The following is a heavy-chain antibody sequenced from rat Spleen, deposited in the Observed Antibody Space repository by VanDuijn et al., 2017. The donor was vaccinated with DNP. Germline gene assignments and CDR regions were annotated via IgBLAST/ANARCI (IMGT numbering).Heavy chain of an antibody. CDR2: ISTGGGNT. J-gene: IGHJ1*01. D-gene: IGHD1-6*01. CDR3: ARRGYTTDYYFDWYFDF. Sequence: EVRLVESGGGLVQPGMSLKLSCVVSEFTFSNYGMAWVRQAPTKGLEWVASISTGGGNTYYRDSVKGRFTISRDNARNTQYLQMDSLRSEDTATYYCARRGYTTDYYFDWYFDFWGPGTMVTVSS. CDR1: EFTFSNYG. V-gene: IGHV5S13*01.